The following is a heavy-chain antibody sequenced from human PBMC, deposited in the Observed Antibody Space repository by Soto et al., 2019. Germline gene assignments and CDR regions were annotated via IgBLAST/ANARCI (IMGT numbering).Heavy chain of an antibody. D-gene: IGHD2-2*01. CDR2: INHSGST. V-gene: IGHV4-34*01. CDR3: ARSNIVVVPAARGGIRSGDHYYYYYGMDG. Sequence: SETLSLTCAVYGGSFSGYYWSWIRQPPGKGLEWIGEINHSGSTNYNPSLKSRVTISVDTSKNKFSMKLSSVTAADTAVYYCARSNIVVVPAARGGIRSGDHYYYYYGMDGFDQGPRVIFAS. J-gene: IGHJ6*02. CDR1: GGSFSGYY.